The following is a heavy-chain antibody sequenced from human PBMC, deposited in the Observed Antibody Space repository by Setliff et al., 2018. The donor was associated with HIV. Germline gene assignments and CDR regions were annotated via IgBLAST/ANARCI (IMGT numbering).Heavy chain of an antibody. CDR1: GYTFSDYG. CDR2: INPSGGST. D-gene: IGHD1-26*01. Sequence: ASVKVSCKTPGYTFSDYGITRVRQAPGQGLEWMGIINPSGGSTNYAQKFQGRVTMTRDTSTSTVYMELSSLRSEDTAVYYCARAGRSGSYNHYYYYYMDVWGKGTTVTVSS. CDR3: ARAGRSGSYNHYYYYYMDV. V-gene: IGHV1-46*01. J-gene: IGHJ6*03.